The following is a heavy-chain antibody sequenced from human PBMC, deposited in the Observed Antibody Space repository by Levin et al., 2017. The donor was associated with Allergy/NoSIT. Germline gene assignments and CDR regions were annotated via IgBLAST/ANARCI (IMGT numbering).Heavy chain of an antibody. CDR3: ARDLEGLGGYEPYCYMDV. J-gene: IGHJ6*03. V-gene: IGHV4-61*02. D-gene: IGHD5-12*01. CDR2: IYVTGST. Sequence: SETLSLTCSVSGDSISRGFYYWSWIRQPAGEGLEWIGRIYVTGSTTYSPSLKSRVTISLDRSKDQVSLKINSVTAADTAVYYCARDLEGLGGYEPYCYMDVWGKGTTVTVSS. CDR1: GDSISRGFYY.